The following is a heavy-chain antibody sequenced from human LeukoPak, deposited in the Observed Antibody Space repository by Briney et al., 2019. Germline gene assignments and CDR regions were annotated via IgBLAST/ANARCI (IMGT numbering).Heavy chain of an antibody. J-gene: IGHJ4*02. CDR1: GGTFRNYA. V-gene: IGHV1-69*13. Sequence: ASVKVSCKASGGTFRNYAISWVRQAPGQGLEWMGGIIPIFGTADYAQKFQGRVTITADESTSTAYMELSSLRAEDTAVYYCARTLYISAVPGGFDYWGQGTLVTVSS. CDR3: ARTLYISAVPGGFDY. CDR2: IIPIFGTA. D-gene: IGHD6-13*01.